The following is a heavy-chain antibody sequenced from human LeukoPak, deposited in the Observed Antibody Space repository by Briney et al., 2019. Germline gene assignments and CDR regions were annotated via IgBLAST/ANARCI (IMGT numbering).Heavy chain of an antibody. CDR1: GFTFDDYA. CDR3: AREMDYYGMDV. D-gene: IGHD2-8*01. CDR2: ISWNSGSI. J-gene: IGHJ6*02. V-gene: IGHV3-9*01. Sequence: GGSLRLSCAASGFTFDDYAMHWVRQAPGKGLEWVSGISWNSGSIGYADSVQGRFTISRDNAKNSLYLQMNSLRAEDTAVYYCAREMDYYGMDVWGQGTTVTVSS.